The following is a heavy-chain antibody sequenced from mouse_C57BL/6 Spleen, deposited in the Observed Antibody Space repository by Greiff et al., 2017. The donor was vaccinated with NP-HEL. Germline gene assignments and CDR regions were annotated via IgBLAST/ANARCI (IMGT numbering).Heavy chain of an antibody. D-gene: IGHD1-1*01. CDR2: IHPNSGST. V-gene: IGHV1-64*01. CDR1: GYTFTSYW. CDR3: ARDYYGSSRYAMDY. Sequence: QVQLQQPGAELVKPGASVTLSCKASGYTFTSYWMHWVKQRPGQGLEWIGMIHPNSGSTNYNEKFKSKATLTVDKSYSTAYMQLSSLTSEDSAVYYCARDYYGSSRYAMDYWGQGTSVTVSS. J-gene: IGHJ4*01.